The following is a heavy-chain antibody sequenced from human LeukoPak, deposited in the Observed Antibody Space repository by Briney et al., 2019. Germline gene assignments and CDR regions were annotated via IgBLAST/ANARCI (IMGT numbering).Heavy chain of an antibody. CDR1: GASISSRIYY. D-gene: IGHD6-13*01. CDR2: IYYSRST. CDR3: ARDSPPGYSRSWSTFDP. V-gene: IGHV4-39*07. J-gene: IGHJ5*02. Sequence: PSETLSLTCTVSGASISSRIYYWGWIRQPPGKGLEWIGNIYYSRSTYYNPSLKSRVTISVDRSKNQFSLKLSSVTGADTALYSCARDSPPGYSRSWSTFDPWGQGALVTVSS.